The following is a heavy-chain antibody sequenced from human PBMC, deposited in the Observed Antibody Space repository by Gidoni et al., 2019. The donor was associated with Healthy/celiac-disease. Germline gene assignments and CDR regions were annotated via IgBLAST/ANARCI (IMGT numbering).Heavy chain of an antibody. CDR1: GFTFSSDG. V-gene: IGHV3-33*08. D-gene: IGHD2-15*01. J-gene: IGHJ4*02. CDR3: AREYGSGYFDY. Sequence: QVQLVESGGGVVQPGRFLILSCAASGFTFSSDGMHWVRQAPGKGLEWVAVIWYDGSNKYYADAVKGRFTISRDNSKNTLYLQMNSLRAEDTAVYYCAREYGSGYFDYWGQGTLATVSS. CDR2: IWYDGSNK.